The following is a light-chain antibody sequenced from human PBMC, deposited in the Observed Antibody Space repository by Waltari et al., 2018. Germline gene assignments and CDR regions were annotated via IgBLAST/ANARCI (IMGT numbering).Light chain of an antibody. V-gene: IGKV1-9*01. CDR1: QGISSN. Sequence: DIQMTQSPSSLSASVGDRVTITCQASQGISSNLAWYQQKPGKVPKLLIYKASTLQSGVPSRFSGSGSWTDFTLTISSLQPEDFVTYYCQHGYGTPRTFGQGTKVEIK. CDR3: QHGYGTPRT. J-gene: IGKJ1*01. CDR2: KAS.